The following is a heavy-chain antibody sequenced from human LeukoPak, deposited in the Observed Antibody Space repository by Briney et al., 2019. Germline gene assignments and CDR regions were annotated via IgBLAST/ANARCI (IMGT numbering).Heavy chain of an antibody. Sequence: SETLSLTCTVSGASISSYYWNWIRQPPGKGLEWIGYIYYCGSTNYNPSLKSRVTISLDTSKNQFSLKLSSVTAADTAVYYCARGEAGTTTDFDYWGQGTLVTVSS. CDR2: IYYCGST. CDR1: GASISSYY. V-gene: IGHV4-59*01. D-gene: IGHD1-26*01. CDR3: ARGEAGTTTDFDY. J-gene: IGHJ4*02.